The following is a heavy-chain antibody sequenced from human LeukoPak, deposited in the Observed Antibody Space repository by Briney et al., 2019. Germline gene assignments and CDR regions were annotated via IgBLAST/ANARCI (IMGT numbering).Heavy chain of an antibody. CDR2: INHSGST. CDR1: GGSFSGYY. V-gene: IGHV4-34*01. CDR3: ARVPLYYYVAFDI. J-gene: IGHJ3*02. Sequence: SETLSLTWAVYGGSFSGYYWSWIRQPPGKGLEWIGEINHSGSTNYNPSLKSRVTISVDTSKNQFSLKLSSVTAADTAVYYCARVPLYYYVAFDIWGQGTMVTVSS. D-gene: IGHD3-10*02.